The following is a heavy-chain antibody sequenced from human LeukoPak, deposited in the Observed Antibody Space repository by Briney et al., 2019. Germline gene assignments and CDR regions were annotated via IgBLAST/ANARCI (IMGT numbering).Heavy chain of an antibody. CDR3: ARASGSYCSSTSCNDAFDI. CDR2: ISAYNGNT. Sequence: ASVKVSCKASGYTFSSYGITWVRQAPGQGLEWMGWISAYNGNTNYAQNLQGRVTMTTDTSTSTAYLELKSLSSGDTAVYYCARASGSYCSSTSCNDAFDIWGQGTMVTVSS. CDR1: GYTFSSYG. V-gene: IGHV1-18*01. D-gene: IGHD2-2*01. J-gene: IGHJ3*02.